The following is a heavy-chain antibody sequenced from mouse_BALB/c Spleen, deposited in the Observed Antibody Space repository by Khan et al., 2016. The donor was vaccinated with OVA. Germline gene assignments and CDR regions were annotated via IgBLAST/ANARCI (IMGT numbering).Heavy chain of an antibody. V-gene: IGHV2-2*01. J-gene: IGHJ3*01. CDR2: IRSGGGT. Sequence: QVQLKQSGPGLVQPSQSLSITCTVSGFSLNTYGIHWIRQSQGKGLEWLGVIRSGGGTDYHGAFISRLNITKDNSKSQVFFKMNSLQADDTAIYYCARNSYMYDLTYWGQGTLVTVSA. CDR1: GFSLNTYG. D-gene: IGHD2-14*01. CDR3: ARNSYMYDLTY.